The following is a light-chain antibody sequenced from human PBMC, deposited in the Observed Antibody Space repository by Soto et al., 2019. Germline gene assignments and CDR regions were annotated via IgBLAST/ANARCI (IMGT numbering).Light chain of an antibody. CDR3: SSYVPTTSVVL. J-gene: IGLJ3*02. Sequence: QSALTQPASVSGSPGQSITISCTGTSSDVGNGNFVSWYQQHPGKAPKLMISDVTHRPSGISDRFSGYKSGNTASLRIAGRQADDESDYYCSSYVPTTSVVLFGGGTKLTVL. V-gene: IGLV2-14*03. CDR1: SSDVGNGNF. CDR2: DVT.